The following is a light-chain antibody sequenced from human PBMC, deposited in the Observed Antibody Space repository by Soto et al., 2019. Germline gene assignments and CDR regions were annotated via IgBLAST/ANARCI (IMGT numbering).Light chain of an antibody. CDR1: QSVTTW. CDR3: QQYDSYPLT. J-gene: IGKJ4*01. CDR2: KAS. V-gene: IGKV1-5*03. Sequence: DSQMTQSPSTLSASVGDRVTITCRASQSVTTWVAWYQQKPGKAPKILISKASNLQSAVPSRFSASGSGTEFTLTISSLQPDDFGTYYCQQYDSYPLTFGGGTQVEIK.